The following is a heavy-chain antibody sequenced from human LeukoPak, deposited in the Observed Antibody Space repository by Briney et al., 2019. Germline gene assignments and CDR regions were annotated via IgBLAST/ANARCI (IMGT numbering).Heavy chain of an antibody. Sequence: GGSLRLSCAASGFTFSNYWMHWVRQAPGKGLVWVSRINGDGSTTNYADSVKGRFTISRDNAKNTLFLQMNSLRADDTAVYYCAGGRGSYGLWDSWGLGTLVTVSS. CDR3: AGGRGSYGLWDS. CDR1: GFTFSNYW. J-gene: IGHJ4*02. V-gene: IGHV3-74*01. CDR2: INGDGSTT. D-gene: IGHD1-26*01.